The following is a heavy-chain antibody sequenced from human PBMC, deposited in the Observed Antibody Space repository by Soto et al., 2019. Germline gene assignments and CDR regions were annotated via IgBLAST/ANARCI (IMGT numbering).Heavy chain of an antibody. D-gene: IGHD3-22*01. V-gene: IGHV4-31*03. CDR3: ARAVLQYDSSGRYYFDY. Sequence: QVQLQESGPGLVKPSQTLSLTCTVSGGSISSGGYYWSWIRQHPGKGLEWIGYIYYSGSTYYYPSLKSRVTIAVDTSKNQFSLKLSSVTAADTAVYYCARAVLQYDSSGRYYFDYWGQGTLVTVSS. CDR1: GGSISSGGYY. CDR2: IYYSGST. J-gene: IGHJ4*02.